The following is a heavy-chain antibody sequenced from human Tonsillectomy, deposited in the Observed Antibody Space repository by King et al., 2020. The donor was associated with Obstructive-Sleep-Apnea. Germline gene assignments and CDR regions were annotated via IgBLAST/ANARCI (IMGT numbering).Heavy chain of an antibody. CDR3: ARASHQVRGVLYYYYGMDV. J-gene: IGHJ6*02. CDR2: ISYDGSNK. V-gene: IGHV3-30-3*01. D-gene: IGHD3-10*01. CDR1: GFTFSSYA. Sequence: LQLVQSGGGVVQPGRSLRLSCAASGFTFSSYAMHWVRQAPGKGLEWVAVISYDGSNKYYADSVKGRFTISRDNSKNTLYLQMNSLRAEDTAVYYCARASHQVRGVLYYYYGMDVWGQGTTVTVSS.